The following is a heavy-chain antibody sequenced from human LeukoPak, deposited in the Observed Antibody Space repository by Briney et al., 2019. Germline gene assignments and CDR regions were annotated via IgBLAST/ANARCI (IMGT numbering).Heavy chain of an antibody. V-gene: IGHV3-7*02. D-gene: IGHD2/OR15-2a*01. Sequence: GGSLRLSCPASGFXXNXXXXXXVXXXPXGXXQWVDNIKKDGSEKSYVDSVRGRCTSPRDTAKKSMNLQMQSLSAEDTALYYCGTVRGDYYLDSWRQGTLVTVSS. CDR3: GTVRGDYYLDS. CDR2: IKKDGSEK. CDR1: GFXXNXXX. J-gene: IGHJ4*02.